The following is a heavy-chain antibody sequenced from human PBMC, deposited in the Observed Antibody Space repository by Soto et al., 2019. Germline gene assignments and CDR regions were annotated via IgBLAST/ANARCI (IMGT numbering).Heavy chain of an antibody. V-gene: IGHV4-39*01. D-gene: IGHD6-19*01. J-gene: IGHJ4*02. CDR2: IYYSGNT. CDR1: GGSISSSSYY. Sequence: PSETLSLTCTVSGGSISSSSYYWGWIRQPPGKGLEWIGSIYYSGNTYYNPSLKSRVTISVDTSKNQFSLKLSSVTAADTAVYYCARQVTWQWLEQYYFDYWGQGTLVTVSS. CDR3: ARQVTWQWLEQYYFDY.